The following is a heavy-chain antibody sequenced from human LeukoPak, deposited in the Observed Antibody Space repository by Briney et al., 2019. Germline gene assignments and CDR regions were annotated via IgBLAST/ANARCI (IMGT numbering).Heavy chain of an antibody. CDR2: MNPNSGNT. J-gene: IGHJ4*02. V-gene: IGHV1-8*03. Sequence: ASVKVSCKASGYTFTNYGINWVRQATGQGLEWMGWMNPNSGNTDYAQKFQGRVTITRDTSLNTAYMELSSLESEDTAMYYCARRKSSGWVAEFWGQGTLVTVSS. D-gene: IGHD6-19*01. CDR3: ARRKSSGWVAEF. CDR1: GYTFTNYG.